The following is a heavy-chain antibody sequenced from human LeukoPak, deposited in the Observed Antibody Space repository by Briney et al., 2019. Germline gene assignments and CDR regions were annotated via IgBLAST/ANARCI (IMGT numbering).Heavy chain of an antibody. CDR3: AKDRRALYSIAAAGTFDY. CDR1: GFPFSSYG. J-gene: IGHJ4*02. Sequence: GRSLRLSFAASGFPFSSYGMHWVRPAPGKGLEWVAVISYDGSNKYYADSVKGRFTISRDNSKNTLYLQMNSLRAEDTAVYYCAKDRRALYSIAAAGTFDYWGQGTLVTVSS. V-gene: IGHV3-30*18. CDR2: ISYDGSNK. D-gene: IGHD6-13*01.